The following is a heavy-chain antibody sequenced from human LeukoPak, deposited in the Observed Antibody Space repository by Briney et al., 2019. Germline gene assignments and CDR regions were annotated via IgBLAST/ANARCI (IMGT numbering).Heavy chain of an antibody. Sequence: GGSLRLSCAVSGFTFSNYAMSWVRQAPGKGLEWVSGISGSGGSTYYADSVKGRFTISRDTSKNTLYLQMNSLRAEDTAVYYCARVGTAMASRDYWGQGTLVTVSS. CDR2: ISGSGGST. CDR3: ARVGTAMASRDY. V-gene: IGHV3-23*01. D-gene: IGHD5-18*01. CDR1: GFTFSNYA. J-gene: IGHJ4*02.